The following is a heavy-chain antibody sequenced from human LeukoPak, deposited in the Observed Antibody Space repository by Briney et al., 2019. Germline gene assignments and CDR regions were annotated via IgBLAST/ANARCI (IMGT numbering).Heavy chain of an antibody. V-gene: IGHV3-48*03. D-gene: IGHD3-22*01. CDR3: ARNYDSSGYADFDY. Sequence: PGGSLRLSCAASGFTFSSYEMNWVRQAPGKGLEWVSYISSSGSTMYYADSVKGRFTISRDNAKNSLYLQMNSLRAEDTAVYYCARNYDSSGYADFDYWGQGTLVTVSS. CDR1: GFTFSSYE. J-gene: IGHJ4*02. CDR2: ISSSGSTM.